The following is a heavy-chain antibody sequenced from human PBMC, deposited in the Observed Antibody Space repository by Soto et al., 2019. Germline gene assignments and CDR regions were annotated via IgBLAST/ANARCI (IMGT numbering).Heavy chain of an antibody. CDR3: ARGGISGQQLASPDAFDI. Sequence: ASVKVSCKASGYTFTSYYMHWVRQAPGQGLEWMGIINPSGGSTSYAQKFQGRVTMTRDTSTSTVYMELSSLRSEDTAVYYCARGGISGQQLASPDAFDIWGQGTMVTVS. J-gene: IGHJ3*02. CDR1: GYTFTSYY. D-gene: IGHD6-13*01. V-gene: IGHV1-46*01. CDR2: INPSGGST.